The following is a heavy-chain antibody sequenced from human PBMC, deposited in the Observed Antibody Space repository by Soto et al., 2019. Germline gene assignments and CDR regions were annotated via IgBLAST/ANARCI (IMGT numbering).Heavy chain of an antibody. V-gene: IGHV1-3*01. CDR2: INAGNGNT. CDR1: GYTFTSYA. J-gene: IGHJ5*02. Sequence: VKVSCKASGYTFTSYAMHWVRQAPGQRLEWMGWINAGNGNTKYSQKFQGRVTITRDTSTSTAYMELSSLRSEDTAVYYCARAGYCSGGSCYYNWFDPWGQGTLVTVSS. D-gene: IGHD2-15*01. CDR3: ARAGYCSGGSCYYNWFDP.